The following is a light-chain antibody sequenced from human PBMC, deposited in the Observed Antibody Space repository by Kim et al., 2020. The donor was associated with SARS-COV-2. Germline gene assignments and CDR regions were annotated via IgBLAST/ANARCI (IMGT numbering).Light chain of an antibody. Sequence: QSVLTQPPSASGTPGQRVTISCSGSNSNIGANTVNWYQQLPGTAPKLLIFNYNQRPSGVPDRFSGSKSGTSASLAISGLQSEDEADYYCAAWDDSLNGWVFGRGTQLTVL. V-gene: IGLV1-44*01. J-gene: IGLJ3*02. CDR3: AAWDDSLNGWV. CDR1: NSNIGANT. CDR2: NYN.